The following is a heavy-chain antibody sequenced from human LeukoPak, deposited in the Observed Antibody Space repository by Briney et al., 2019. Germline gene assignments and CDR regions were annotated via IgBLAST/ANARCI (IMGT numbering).Heavy chain of an antibody. D-gene: IGHD3-22*01. CDR3: VKDRVHDSSSYYGYGY. J-gene: IGHJ4*02. CDR1: GFIFGSFG. V-gene: IGHV3-64D*09. Sequence: PGGSLRLSCSASGFIFGSFGWHWVRQAPGKGLEYVSAISSNGGRTYYADSVKGRFTISRDNSKNTLYLQMSSLRAEDTAVYYCVKDRVHDSSSYYGYGYWGQGTLVTVSS. CDR2: ISSNGGRT.